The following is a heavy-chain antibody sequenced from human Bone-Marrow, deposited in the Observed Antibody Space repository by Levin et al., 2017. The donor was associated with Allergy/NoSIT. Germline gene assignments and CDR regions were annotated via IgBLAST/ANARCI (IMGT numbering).Heavy chain of an antibody. CDR2: IWYDGSNK. CDR3: ARDRVAADSDYYYYGMDV. Sequence: GGSLRLSCAASGFTFSSYGMHWVRQAPGKGLEWVAVIWYDGSNKYYADSVKGRFTISRDNSKNTLYLQMNSLRAEDTAVYYCARDRVAADSDYYYYGMDVWGQGTTVTVSS. J-gene: IGHJ6*02. CDR1: GFTFSSYG. V-gene: IGHV3-33*01. D-gene: IGHD6-13*01.